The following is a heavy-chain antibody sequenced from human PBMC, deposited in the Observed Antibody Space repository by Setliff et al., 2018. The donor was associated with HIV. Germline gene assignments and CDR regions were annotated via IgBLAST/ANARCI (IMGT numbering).Heavy chain of an antibody. V-gene: IGHV4-34*01. CDR2: INHSGST. CDR1: GGSFSGYY. Sequence: SETLSLTCAVYGGSFSGYYWSWIRQPPGKGLEWIGEINHSGSTYFTPSLKSRVTLSVDTSRNHFSLKLSSVTAADTAVYYCARHGLAGATVDYWGQGTLVTVSS. J-gene: IGHJ4*02. CDR3: ARHGLAGATVDY. D-gene: IGHD1-26*01.